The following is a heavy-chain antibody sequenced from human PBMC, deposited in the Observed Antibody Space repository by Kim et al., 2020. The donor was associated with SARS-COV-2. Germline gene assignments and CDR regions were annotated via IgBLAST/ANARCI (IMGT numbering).Heavy chain of an antibody. J-gene: IGHJ6*02. D-gene: IGHD3-3*01. CDR2: ISFDGSNK. Sequence: GGSLRLSCAASGFTFSSYGMHWVRQAPGKGLEWVAVISFDGSNKYYADSVKGRLSISRDNSKNTLYLQMNSLRGEDTALYYCAKAIFGVVIPNYYYYGMDVWGQGTTVTVSS. V-gene: IGHV3-30*18. CDR1: GFTFSSYG. CDR3: AKAIFGVVIPNYYYYGMDV.